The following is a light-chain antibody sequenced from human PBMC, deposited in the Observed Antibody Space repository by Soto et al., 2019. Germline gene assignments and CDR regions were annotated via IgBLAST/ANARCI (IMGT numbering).Light chain of an antibody. CDR1: QDINTY. CDR3: QQRKSYPIT. J-gene: IGKJ5*01. CDR2: AAS. Sequence: DIQLTQSPSFLSASVGDRVTITCRASQDINTYLAWYQQKPGKAPKLLIFAASTLQNGVPSRFSGSGSGTEFTVTITSLQPEDFASYYCQQRKSYPITFGQGTRLEIK. V-gene: IGKV1-9*01.